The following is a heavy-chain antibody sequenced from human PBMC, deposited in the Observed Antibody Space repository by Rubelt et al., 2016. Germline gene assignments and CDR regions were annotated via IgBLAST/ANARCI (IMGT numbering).Heavy chain of an antibody. CDR3: AGGKEGLGVTMRDY. V-gene: IGHV4-34*01. J-gene: IGHJ4*02. Sequence: QVQLQQWGAGLLKPSETLSLTCAVYGGSFSGNYWSWIRQPPGKGLEWIGEINHSGSTNYNPSLNSRVTKSVNTSRNQLSRRLRCGTAADTAVYYCAGGKEGLGVTMRDYWGQGTLVTVSS. CDR2: INHSGST. CDR1: GGSFSGNY. D-gene: IGHD3-22*01.